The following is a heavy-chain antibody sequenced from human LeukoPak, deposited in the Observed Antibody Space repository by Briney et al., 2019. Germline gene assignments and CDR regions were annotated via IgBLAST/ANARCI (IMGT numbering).Heavy chain of an antibody. J-gene: IGHJ4*02. CDR2: IYPGDSDT. CDR3: ARPDTVAVAGGTCSY. D-gene: IGHD6-19*01. V-gene: IGHV5-51*01. Sequence: GEPLKISCKGSGYSLTSYWIGWVRQMPGKGLEWMGIIYPGDSDTRYSPSFQGQVTISADKSISTAYLQCSSLEASDTAMYYCARPDTVAVAGGTCSYWGQGTLVTVSS. CDR1: GYSLTSYW.